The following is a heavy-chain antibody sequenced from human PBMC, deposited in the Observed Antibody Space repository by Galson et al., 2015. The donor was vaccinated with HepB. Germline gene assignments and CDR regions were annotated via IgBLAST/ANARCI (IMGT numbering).Heavy chain of an antibody. CDR1: GFTFSSYA. Sequence: SLRLSCAASGFTFSSYAMHWVRQAPGKGLEWVSSISSSSSYIYYADSVKGRFTISRDNAKNSLYLQMNSLRAEDTAVYYCARDERDYGRVDFDYWGQGTLVTVSS. V-gene: IGHV3-21*01. CDR2: ISSSSSYI. D-gene: IGHD4-17*01. J-gene: IGHJ4*02. CDR3: ARDERDYGRVDFDY.